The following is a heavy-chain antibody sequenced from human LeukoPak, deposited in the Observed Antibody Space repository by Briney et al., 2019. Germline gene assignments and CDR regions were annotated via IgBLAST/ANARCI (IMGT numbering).Heavy chain of an antibody. CDR3: ASGEYSSSWYPLDY. CDR2: MKSNSGDT. V-gene: IGHV1-8*01. CDR1: GYTFIGYD. D-gene: IGHD6-13*01. Sequence: GASVKVSFKTSGYTFIGYDINWVRQAPGQGLEWMGWMKSNSGDTHFAQKFQGRLTMTRNTSISTAFMELISLRSEDTAVYYCASGEYSSSWYPLDYWGQGSLVTVSS. J-gene: IGHJ4*02.